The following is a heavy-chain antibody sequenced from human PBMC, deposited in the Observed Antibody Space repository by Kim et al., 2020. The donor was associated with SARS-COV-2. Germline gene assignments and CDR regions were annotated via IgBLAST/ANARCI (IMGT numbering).Heavy chain of an antibody. D-gene: IGHD3-16*01. V-gene: IGHV1-69*04. J-gene: IGHJ2*01. CDR1: GGTFSSYA. Sequence: SVKVSCKASGGTFSSYAISWVRQAPGQGLEWMGRIIPILDIANYAQNFQGRVTITADKSTSTVYMELSSLRSEDTAVYYCARRLGELDWYFDLWGRGTL. CDR3: ARRLGELDWYFDL. CDR2: IIPILDIA.